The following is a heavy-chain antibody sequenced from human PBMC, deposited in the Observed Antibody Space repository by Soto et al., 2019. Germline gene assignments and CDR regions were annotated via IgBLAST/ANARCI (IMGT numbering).Heavy chain of an antibody. Sequence: SGGSLRLSCAASGFTFSSYGMHWVRQAPGKGLEWVAVISYDGSNKYYADSVKGRFTISRDNSKNTLYLQMNSLRAEDTAVYYCAGIGELFDYWGQGALVTVSS. CDR1: GFTFSSYG. CDR2: ISYDGSNK. D-gene: IGHD3-10*01. CDR3: AGIGELFDY. J-gene: IGHJ4*02. V-gene: IGHV3-30*03.